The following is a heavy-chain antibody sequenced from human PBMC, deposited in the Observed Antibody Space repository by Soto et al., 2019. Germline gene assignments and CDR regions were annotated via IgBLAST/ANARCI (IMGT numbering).Heavy chain of an antibody. J-gene: IGHJ5*02. V-gene: IGHV4-59*01. CDR1: GGSIINYY. Sequence: SEPRYLTCTVSGGSIINYYGSWIRQPPGKGLEWIGYIYYSGSTNYNPSLKSRVTISVDTSKNQFSLKLSSVTAADTAVYYCARGEITTLDPWGQGTLVTVSS. D-gene: IGHD4-4*01. CDR2: IYYSGST. CDR3: ARGEITTLDP.